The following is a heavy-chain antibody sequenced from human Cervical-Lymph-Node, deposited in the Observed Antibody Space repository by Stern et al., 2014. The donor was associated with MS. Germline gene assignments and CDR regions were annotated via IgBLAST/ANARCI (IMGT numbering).Heavy chain of an antibody. Sequence: QVQLKESGPGLVKPSGTLSLTCTVSGGSFSSSNWGGWVRQTPGKGLEWIGGISHSGSTSYTPSLKSRVTMSIDKSKRKFSLNLISVIAADTAVYYCVYGGFHSPFAYWGQGKLVTVSS. CDR3: VYGGFHSPFAY. V-gene: IGHV4-4*02. CDR1: GGSFSSSNW. D-gene: IGHD4-23*01. CDR2: ISHSGST. J-gene: IGHJ4*02.